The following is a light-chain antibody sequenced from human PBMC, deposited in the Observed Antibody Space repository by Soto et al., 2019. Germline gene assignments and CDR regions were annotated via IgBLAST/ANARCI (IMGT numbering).Light chain of an antibody. CDR1: QSIGKH. CDR3: LQDYNYPRT. V-gene: IGKV1-6*01. Sequence: IQMTQSPSSLSASVGDRVTIACRASQSIGKHLNWYQQKPGKAHKLLIYAAYSLQSGVQSRFSGSGSGTDFTLTIRSLQPEDFATYYCLQDYNYPRTFGQGTKVDIK. CDR2: AAY. J-gene: IGKJ1*01.